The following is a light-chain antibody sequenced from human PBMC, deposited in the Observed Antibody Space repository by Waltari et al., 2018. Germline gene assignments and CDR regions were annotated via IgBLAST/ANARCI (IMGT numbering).Light chain of an antibody. CDR1: QSVSSSY. CDR2: GAS. CDR3: QQYGSSPFT. J-gene: IGKJ3*01. V-gene: IGKV3-20*01. Sequence: ENVLTQSPGTLSLSPGERATLSCRASQSVSSSYLAWYQQKPGQAPRLLIYGASIRATGIPDRFSGSWAGADFTLTISRLEPEDFAVYYCQQYGSSPFTFGPGTKVDI.